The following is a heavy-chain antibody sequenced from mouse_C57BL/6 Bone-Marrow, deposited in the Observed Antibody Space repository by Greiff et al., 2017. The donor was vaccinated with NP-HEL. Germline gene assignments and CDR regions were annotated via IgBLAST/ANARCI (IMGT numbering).Heavy chain of an antibody. D-gene: IGHD1-1*01. CDR2: IYPGDGDP. CDR3: AHYYVSSSYYFDS. V-gene: IGHV1-82*01. CDR1: GYAFSSSW. J-gene: IGHJ2*01. Sequence: ESGPELVKPGASVKISCKASGYAFSSSWLNWVKQRPGKGLEWIGRIYPGDGDPNYNGKFKGKAPLTADKSSSTAYMQLSSLTSEDYAVYFCAHYYVSSSYYFDSGGQGTTLTVSS.